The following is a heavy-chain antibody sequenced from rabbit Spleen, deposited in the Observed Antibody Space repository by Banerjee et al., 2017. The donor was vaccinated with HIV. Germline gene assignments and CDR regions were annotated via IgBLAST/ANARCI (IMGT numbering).Heavy chain of an antibody. CDR2: IYAGFTGNT. Sequence: QQQLEEYGGDLVKPGASLTLTCTASGFSFSSSYWICWVRQAPGKGLEWIACIYAGFTGNTYYATWAKGRFTISKTSSTTVTLQMTSLTAADTATYFCARDTSSSFSSYGMDLWGPGTLVTVS. D-gene: IGHD1-1*01. V-gene: IGHV1S45*01. CDR1: GFSFSSSYW. CDR3: ARDTSSSFSSYGMDL. J-gene: IGHJ6*01.